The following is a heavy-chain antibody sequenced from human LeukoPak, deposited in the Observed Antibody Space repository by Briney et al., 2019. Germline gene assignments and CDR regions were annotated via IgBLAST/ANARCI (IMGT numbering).Heavy chain of an antibody. CDR3: ARHDYGDYGSLDY. CDR1: GFTFSSYW. J-gene: IGHJ4*02. D-gene: IGHD4-17*01. Sequence: GSLRLSCAASGFTFSSYWMSWVRQAPGKGLEWVANIKQDGSEKYYVDSVKGRFTISRDNAKNSLYLQMNSLRAEDTAVYYCARHDYGDYGSLDYWGQGTLVTVSS. V-gene: IGHV3-7*01. CDR2: IKQDGSEK.